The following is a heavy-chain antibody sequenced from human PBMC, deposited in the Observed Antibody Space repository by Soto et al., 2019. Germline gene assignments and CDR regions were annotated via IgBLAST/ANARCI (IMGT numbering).Heavy chain of an antibody. J-gene: IGHJ4*02. CDR1: GFTFSSYD. CDR2: IGTAGDP. V-gene: IGHV3-13*05. Sequence: EVQLVESGGGLVQPGGSLRLSCAASGFTFSSYDMHWVRQATGKGLEWVSTIGTAGDPYYPGSVKGRFTISRENAKNSLYLQMNSMRAGDTAVYYCARVKNDYYDYWGQGTLVTVSS. CDR3: ARVKNDYYDY.